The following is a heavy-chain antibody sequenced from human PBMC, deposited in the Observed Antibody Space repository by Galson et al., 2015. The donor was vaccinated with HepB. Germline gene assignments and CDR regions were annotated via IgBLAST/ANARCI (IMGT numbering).Heavy chain of an antibody. CDR3: ARGLKRFDP. Sequence: ETLSLPCAVYGGSFSGYYWSWIRQPPGKGLEWIGEINHSGSTNYNPSLKSRVTISVDTSKNQFSLKLSSVTAADAAVYYCARGLKRFDPWGQGTLVTVSS. V-gene: IGHV4-34*01. CDR1: GGSFSGYY. J-gene: IGHJ5*02. CDR2: INHSGST.